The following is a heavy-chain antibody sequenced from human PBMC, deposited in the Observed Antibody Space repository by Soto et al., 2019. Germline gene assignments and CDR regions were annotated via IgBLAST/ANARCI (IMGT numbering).Heavy chain of an antibody. D-gene: IGHD5-12*01. J-gene: IGHJ4*02. Sequence: QVQLVESGGGVVQPGRSLRLSCAASGFTFSSYAMHWVRQAPGKGLEWVAVISYYGSNKYYADSVMGRFTISRDNSKNTRYQQINSLRDEDTDVYDCESAEIRTTCMVATDPTDYWGQGTLVTVSS. CDR1: GFTFSSYA. V-gene: IGHV3-30-3*01. CDR3: ESAEIRTTCMVATDPTDY. CDR2: ISYYGSNK.